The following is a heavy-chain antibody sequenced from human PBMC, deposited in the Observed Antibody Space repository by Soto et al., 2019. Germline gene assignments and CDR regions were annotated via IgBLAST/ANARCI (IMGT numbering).Heavy chain of an antibody. D-gene: IGHD3-22*01. Sequence: TGGSLRLSCAASGFTFSSYAMSWVRQAPGKGLEWVSAISGSGGSTYYADSVKGRFTISRDNSKNTLYLQMNSLRAEDTAVYYCAKGARTSHYYDSSGWVNYWGQGTLVTVSS. J-gene: IGHJ4*02. V-gene: IGHV3-23*01. CDR2: ISGSGGST. CDR1: GFTFSSYA. CDR3: AKGARTSHYYDSSGWVNY.